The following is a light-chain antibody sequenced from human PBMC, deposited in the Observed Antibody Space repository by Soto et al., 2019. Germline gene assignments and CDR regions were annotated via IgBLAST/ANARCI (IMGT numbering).Light chain of an antibody. CDR1: QSVMIRY. CDR3: QQYDNWPWT. V-gene: IGKV3-15*01. Sequence: EVVMTQSPATLSVSPGERATLSCRASQSVMIRYLAWYQQKPGQAPSLLIYGASRRATGFPARFSGSGSGTDFTLTISSLQSEDFAVYYCQQYDNWPWTFGQGTKVDIK. J-gene: IGKJ1*01. CDR2: GAS.